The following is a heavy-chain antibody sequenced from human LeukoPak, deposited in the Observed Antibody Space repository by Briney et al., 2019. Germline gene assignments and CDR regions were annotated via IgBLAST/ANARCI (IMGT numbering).Heavy chain of an antibody. CDR1: GYSFTDYY. CDR2: INPNHGGT. J-gene: IGHJ4*02. V-gene: IGHV1-18*04. D-gene: IGHD3-3*01. Sequence: ASVKVSCKASGYSFTDYYINWVRQAPGQGLEWMGWINPNHGGTNYAQKLQGRVTMTTDTSTSTAYMELRSLRSDDTAVYYCARVRRSTYYDFWSGYSQHPFDYWGQGTLVTVSS. CDR3: ARVRRSTYYDFWSGYSQHPFDY.